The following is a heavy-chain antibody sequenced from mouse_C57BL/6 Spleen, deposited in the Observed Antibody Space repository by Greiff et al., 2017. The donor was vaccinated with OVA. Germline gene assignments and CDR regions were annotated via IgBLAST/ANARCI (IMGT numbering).Heavy chain of an antibody. D-gene: IGHD3-3*01. V-gene: IGHV1-82*01. CDR2: IYPGDGDT. CDR3: ARGLGQDYFDY. CDR1: GYAFSSSW. Sequence: VQGVESGPELVKPGASVKISCKASGYAFSSSWMNWVKQRPGKGLEWIGRIYPGDGDTNYNGKFKGKATLTADKSSSTAYMQLSSLASEDSAVYCCARGLGQDYFDYWGQGTTLTVSS. J-gene: IGHJ2*01.